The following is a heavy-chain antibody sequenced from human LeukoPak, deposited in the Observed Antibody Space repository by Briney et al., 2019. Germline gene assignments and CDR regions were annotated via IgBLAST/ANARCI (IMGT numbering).Heavy chain of an antibody. D-gene: IGHD3-10*01. J-gene: IGHJ1*01. V-gene: IGHV3-30*18. CDR1: GFTFSSYG. Sequence: PGRSLRLSCAASGFTFSSYGMHWVRQAPGKGLEWVAVISYDGSNKYYADSVKGRFTTSRDNSKNTLYLQMNSLRAEDTAVYYCAKDAWAMVRGVIDWGQGTLVTVSS. CDR2: ISYDGSNK. CDR3: AKDAWAMVRGVID.